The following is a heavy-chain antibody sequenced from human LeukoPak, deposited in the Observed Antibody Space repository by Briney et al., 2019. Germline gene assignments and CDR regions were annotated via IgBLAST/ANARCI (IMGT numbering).Heavy chain of an antibody. CDR1: GGSISSYY. CDR3: ARQTKYYDSSGYFNDAFDI. D-gene: IGHD3-22*01. V-gene: IGHV4-59*08. CDR2: IYYSGST. Sequence: SETLSLTCTVSGGSISSYYWSWIRQPPGKGLEWIGYIYYSGSTNYNPSLKSRVTISVDTSKNQFSLKLSSVTAADTAVYYCARQTKYYDSSGYFNDAFDIWGQGTMVTVSS. J-gene: IGHJ3*02.